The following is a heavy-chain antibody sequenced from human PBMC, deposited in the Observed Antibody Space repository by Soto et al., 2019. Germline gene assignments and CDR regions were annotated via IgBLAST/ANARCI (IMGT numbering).Heavy chain of an antibody. Sequence: SETLSLTCTVSGGSVGNSNYYWGWIRQSPGKGLEWIGSVYYRGRSYSKSSVKSRITISVDTSKNQFSLNLNSVTASDTAVYFCVSQRTSVLSQAYFDYWGPGALVTVSS. CDR2: VYYRGRS. J-gene: IGHJ4*02. CDR1: GGSVGNSNYY. V-gene: IGHV4-39*01. CDR3: VSQRTSVLSQAYFDY. D-gene: IGHD2-8*01.